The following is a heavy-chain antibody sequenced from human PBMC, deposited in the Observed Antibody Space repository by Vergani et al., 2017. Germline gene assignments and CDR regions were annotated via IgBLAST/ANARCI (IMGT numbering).Heavy chain of an antibody. CDR3: AKDRGLLDYFDY. Sequence: EVQLLESGGGLVQPGGSLRLSCEASGFTFSSNAMSWVRQAPGKGLEWVSGISGSGGSTYYADSVKGRFTISRDNSKNTLYLQMSSLKAEETAVYYCAKDRGLLDYFDYWGEGTLVTVSS. V-gene: IGHV3-23*01. D-gene: IGHD3-10*01. CDR1: GFTFSSNA. CDR2: ISGSGGST. J-gene: IGHJ4*02.